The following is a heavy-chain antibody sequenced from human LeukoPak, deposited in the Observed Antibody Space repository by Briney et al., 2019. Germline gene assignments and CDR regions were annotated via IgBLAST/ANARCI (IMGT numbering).Heavy chain of an antibody. V-gene: IGHV3-21*01. Sequence: GGSLRLSCAASGFTFTSYTMNWVRQAPGKGLEWVSSISSSNSDISYADSVKGRFTISRDNAKNSLYLQMNSLRAEDTAVYYCARDSRTVYYYYRMDVWGQGTTVTVSS. J-gene: IGHJ6*02. CDR3: ARDSRTVYYYYRMDV. CDR1: GFTFTSYT. CDR2: ISSSNSDI.